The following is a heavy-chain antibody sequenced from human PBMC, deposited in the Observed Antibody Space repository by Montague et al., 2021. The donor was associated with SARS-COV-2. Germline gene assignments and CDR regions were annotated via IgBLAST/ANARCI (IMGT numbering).Heavy chain of an antibody. D-gene: IGHD6-13*01. CDR1: GGSISSSNYY. Sequence: SETLSLTCTVSGGSISSSNYYWAWIRQPPGKGLEWIGNIFYSGNSYYNPSLKSRVTISVDTSKNQLSLKVSSLTAADTAVFYCARQQAAASGAYFDYWGQGTLVTVSS. V-gene: IGHV4-39*01. J-gene: IGHJ4*02. CDR3: ARQQAAASGAYFDY. CDR2: IFYSGNS.